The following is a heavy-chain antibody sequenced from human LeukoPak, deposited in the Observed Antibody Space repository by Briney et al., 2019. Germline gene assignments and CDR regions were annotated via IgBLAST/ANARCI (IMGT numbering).Heavy chain of an antibody. CDR3: AKDVLFRRGSYWDY. Sequence: GGSLRLSCAASGFTLSSYAMSWVRQAPGKGLEWVSAISGGGGSTYYADSVKGRFTISRDNSKNTLHLQMNSLRAEDTALYYCAKDVLFRRGSYWDYWGQGTLVTVSS. J-gene: IGHJ4*03. D-gene: IGHD1-26*01. CDR2: ISGGGGST. V-gene: IGHV3-23*01. CDR1: GFTLSSYA.